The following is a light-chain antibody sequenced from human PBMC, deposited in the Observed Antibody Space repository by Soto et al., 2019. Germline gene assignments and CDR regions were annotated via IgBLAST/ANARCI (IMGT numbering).Light chain of an antibody. CDR2: KAS. CDR1: QSISNW. V-gene: IGKV1-5*03. CDR3: QQYNGYSYT. J-gene: IGKJ2*01. Sequence: DIQMTQSPSTVSASVGDRVTITCRASQSISNWLAWYQQKPGKAPKLVSYKASSLESGVPSRFSGSGSGTEFTLTISSLQPDDFATYYCQQYNGYSYTFGQGTKLEIK.